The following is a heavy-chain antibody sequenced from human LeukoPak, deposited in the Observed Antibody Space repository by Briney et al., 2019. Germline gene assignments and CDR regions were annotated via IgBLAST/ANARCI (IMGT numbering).Heavy chain of an antibody. J-gene: IGHJ4*02. CDR3: ARAHGVYSSSLGFDY. CDR2: IYYSVST. Sequence: SETLSLTCTVSGGSISNYYWSWIRQPPGKGLEWIGYIYYSVSTNYNPSLKSRVTISVDTSINQFSLKLSSKIASETAVYYFARAHGVYSSSLGFDYWGQGTLVTVSS. V-gene: IGHV4-59*12. D-gene: IGHD6-6*01. CDR1: GGSISNYY.